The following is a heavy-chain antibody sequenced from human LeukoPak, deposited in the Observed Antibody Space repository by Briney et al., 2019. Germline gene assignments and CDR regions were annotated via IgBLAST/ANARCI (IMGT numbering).Heavy chain of an antibody. CDR1: GGSFSGCY. V-gene: IGHV4-34*01. CDR3: ARWTPFDIVVVPAAMQVDY. D-gene: IGHD2-2*01. Sequence: SETLSLTCAVYGGSFSGCYWSWIRQPPGKGLEWIGEINHSGSTNYNPSLKSRVTISIDTSKNQFSLKLSSVTAADTAVYYCARWTPFDIVVVPAAMQVDYWGQGTLVTVSS. J-gene: IGHJ4*02. CDR2: INHSGST.